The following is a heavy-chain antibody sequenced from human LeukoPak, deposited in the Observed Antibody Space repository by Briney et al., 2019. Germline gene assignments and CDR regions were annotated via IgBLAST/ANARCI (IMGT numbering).Heavy chain of an antibody. J-gene: IGHJ4*02. CDR3: ATDAPFTIGATFFYG. V-gene: IGHV3-23*01. CDR2: ISGSGGST. D-gene: IGHD1-1*01. CDR1: GFTFSNYA. Sequence: GGSLRLSCAASGFTFSNYAMSWVRQAPGKGLEWVSDISGSGGSTYYADSVKGRFTISRDNAKNSLYLQMNSLRGEDTAVYYCATDAPFTIGATFFYGWGQGTPVTVSA.